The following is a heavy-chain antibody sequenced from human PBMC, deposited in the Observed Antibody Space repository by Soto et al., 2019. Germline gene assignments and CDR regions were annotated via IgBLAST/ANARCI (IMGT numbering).Heavy chain of an antibody. V-gene: IGHV4-34*01. J-gene: IGHJ6*02. Sequence: SETLSLTCAVYGGSFSGYYWSWIRQPPGKGLEWIGEINHSGSTNYNPSLKSRVTISVDTSKNQFSLKLSSVTAADTAVYYCARGFHFYYYYGMDVWGQGTTVTVSS. CDR2: INHSGST. CDR3: ARGFHFYYYYGMDV. CDR1: GGSFSGYY. D-gene: IGHD3-3*02.